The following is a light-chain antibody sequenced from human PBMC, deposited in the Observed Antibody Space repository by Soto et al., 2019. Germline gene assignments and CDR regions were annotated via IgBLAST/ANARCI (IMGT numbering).Light chain of an antibody. CDR1: SSDVGSYHL. CDR3: CSYAGRSYV. Sequence: QSVLTQPASLSGFPAQSITISCPRTSSDVGSYHLVSWYQQHPGKAPKLMIYAVSKRPSGVSNRFSGSKSGNTASLTISGLQAEDEADYYCCSYAGRSYVFGTGTKVTVL. CDR2: AVS. V-gene: IGLV2-23*02. J-gene: IGLJ1*01.